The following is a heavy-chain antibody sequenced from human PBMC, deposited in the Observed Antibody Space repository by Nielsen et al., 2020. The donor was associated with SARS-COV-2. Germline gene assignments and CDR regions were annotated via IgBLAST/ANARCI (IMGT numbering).Heavy chain of an antibody. J-gene: IGHJ6*02. D-gene: IGHD2-2*01. CDR3: ARDPVGYCSSTSCVAGMDV. CDR1: GYTFTSYY. Sequence: ASVKVSCKASGYTFTSYYMHWVRQAPGQGLEWMGRIIPILGIANYAQKLQGRVTMTTDTSTSTAYMELRSLRSDDTAVYYCARDPVGYCSSTSCVAGMDVWGQGTTVTVSS. V-gene: IGHV1-18*04. CDR2: IIPILGIA.